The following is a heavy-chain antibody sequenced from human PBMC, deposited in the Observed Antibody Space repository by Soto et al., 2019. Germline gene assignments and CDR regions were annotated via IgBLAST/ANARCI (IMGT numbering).Heavy chain of an antibody. CDR1: GGSISSYY. D-gene: IGHD6-13*01. J-gene: IGHJ4*02. Sequence: PSETLSLTCTVSGGSISSYYWTWIRQPPGKGLEWVSYVYYSGTTYYNPSLQSRVTISVDTSKNQFSLKVKSVTAADTAIYYCARAGSTWRYFFDYWGQGSLVTVSS. CDR3: ARAGSTWRYFFDY. V-gene: IGHV4-59*01. CDR2: VYYSGTT.